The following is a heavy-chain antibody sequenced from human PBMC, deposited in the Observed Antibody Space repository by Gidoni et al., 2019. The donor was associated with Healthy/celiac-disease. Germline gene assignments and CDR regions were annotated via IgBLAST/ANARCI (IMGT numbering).Heavy chain of an antibody. D-gene: IGHD3-22*01. CDR1: GFTFGDYA. CDR2: IRSKAYGGTT. J-gene: IGHJ3*02. V-gene: IGHV3-49*05. Sequence: EVQLVESGGGLVKPGRSLRLSCTASGFTFGDYAMSWFRQAPGKGLEWVGFIRSKAYGGTTEYAASVKGRFTISRDDSKSIAYLQMNSLKTEDTAVYYCTNLVVVILGAAPGNDAFDIWGQGTMVTVSS. CDR3: TNLVVVILGAAPGNDAFDI.